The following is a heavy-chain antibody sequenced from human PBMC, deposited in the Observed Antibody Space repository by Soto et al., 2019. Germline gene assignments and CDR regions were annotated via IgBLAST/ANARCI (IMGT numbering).Heavy chain of an antibody. Sequence: GGSLRLSCAASSGFTFSNYAMSWVRQALGKGLEWVSAISGSGGSTYYADSVKGRFTISRDNSKNTLYLQMNSLRAEDTAVYYCAGIPSGTYSPPYYFDCWGQGTLITVSS. CDR3: AGIPSGTYSPPYYFDC. V-gene: IGHV3-23*01. J-gene: IGHJ4*02. CDR2: ISGSGGST. D-gene: IGHD1-26*01. CDR1: SGFTFSNYA.